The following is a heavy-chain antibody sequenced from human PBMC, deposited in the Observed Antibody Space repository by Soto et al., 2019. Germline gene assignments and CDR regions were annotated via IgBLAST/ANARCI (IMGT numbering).Heavy chain of an antibody. CDR2: ITPLFGAA. Sequence: QVQLVQSGAEVKKPGSSVKVSCKASGGAFRSYTISWVRQAPGQGLEWMGGITPLFGAANYAQKFEGRVTISAYKSTTTAYMELSTLTSEDKAVYYCARDEIAVAYRVGMDVWGQGTTVIVSS. J-gene: IGHJ6*02. CDR1: GGAFRSYT. V-gene: IGHV1-69*06. D-gene: IGHD6-19*01. CDR3: ARDEIAVAYRVGMDV.